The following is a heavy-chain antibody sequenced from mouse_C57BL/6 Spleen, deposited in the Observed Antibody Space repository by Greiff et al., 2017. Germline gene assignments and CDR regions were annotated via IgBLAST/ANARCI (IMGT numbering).Heavy chain of an antibody. CDR2: ISSGGGYT. V-gene: IGHV5-6*01. CDR1: GFTFSSYG. D-gene: IGHD5-1*01. CDR3: ARQGRTNYYAMYY. Sequence: EVKLVESGGDLVKPGGSLKLSCAASGFTFSSYGMSWVRQTPGKRLEWVATISSGGGYTDYPDSVKGRFTISRDNAKNTTYLHMSSQKSEDTAMYYCARQGRTNYYAMYYWGEGTSVTVSS. J-gene: IGHJ4*01.